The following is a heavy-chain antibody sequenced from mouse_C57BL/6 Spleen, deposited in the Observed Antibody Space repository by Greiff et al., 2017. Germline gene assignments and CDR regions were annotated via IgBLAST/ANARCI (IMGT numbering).Heavy chain of an antibody. CDR3: AINTLVRYFDV. V-gene: IGHV1-26*01. D-gene: IGHD1-1*01. Sequence: VQLQQSGPELVKPGASVKISCKASGYTFTDYYMNWVKQSHGKSLEWIGDIHPNNGGTSYNQKFKGKATLTVDKSSSTAYMELRSLTSEYSAVYYCAINTLVRYFDVWGTGTSVTVSS. CDR2: IHPNNGGT. CDR1: GYTFTDYY. J-gene: IGHJ1*03.